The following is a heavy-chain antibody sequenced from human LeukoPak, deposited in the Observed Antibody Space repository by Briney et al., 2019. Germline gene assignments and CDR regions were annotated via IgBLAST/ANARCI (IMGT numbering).Heavy chain of an antibody. CDR2: IGGSGAPT. CDR3: AKEAAGADFDY. Sequence: PGGSLRLSCGAAGFTFSSNAMSWVRQAPGKGLEWVSAIGGSGAPTYYADSVRGRFTISRDNAKNTLYLQMNSLRAEDTAVYYCAKEAAGADFDYWGQGTLVTVSP. CDR1: GFTFSSNA. V-gene: IGHV3-23*01. J-gene: IGHJ4*02. D-gene: IGHD6-13*01.